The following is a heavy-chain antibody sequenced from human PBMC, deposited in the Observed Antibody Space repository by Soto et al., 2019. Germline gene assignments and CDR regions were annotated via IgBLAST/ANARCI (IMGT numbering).Heavy chain of an antibody. CDR2: IIPLFGTP. V-gene: IGHV1-69*01. CDR1: GGDFSTYG. J-gene: IGHJ5*02. D-gene: IGHD3-10*01. CDR3: AGDGLGGGSGSYRNWFDP. Sequence: QEQLVQSGAEVKKPGSSVKISCKPSGGDFSTYGINWVRQAPGQGLEWMGGIIPLFGTPNYAQKFQGRVTITAESTTTADMELRNLRSEDTAMYYCAGDGLGGGSGSYRNWFDPWGQGTLVIVSS.